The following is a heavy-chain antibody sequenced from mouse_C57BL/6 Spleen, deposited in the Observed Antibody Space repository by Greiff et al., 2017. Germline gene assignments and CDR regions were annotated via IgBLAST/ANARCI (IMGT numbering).Heavy chain of an antibody. CDR2: IDPANGNT. V-gene: IGHV14-3*01. D-gene: IGHD1-1*01. Sequence: EVKLVESVAELVRPGASVKLSCTASGFNIKNTYMHWVKQRPEQGLEWIGRIDPANGNTKYAPKFPGKATITADTSSNTAYLQLSSLTSEDTAIYYCARGDYYGSSYFDYWGQGTTLTVSS. CDR3: ARGDYYGSSYFDY. CDR1: GFNIKNTY. J-gene: IGHJ2*01.